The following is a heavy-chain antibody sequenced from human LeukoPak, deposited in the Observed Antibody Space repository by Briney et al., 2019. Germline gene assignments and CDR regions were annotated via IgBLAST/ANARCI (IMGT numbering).Heavy chain of an antibody. CDR2: ISSSGSTI. CDR1: GFTFSDYY. V-gene: IGHV3-11*04. J-gene: IGHJ5*02. CDR3: AREVAVLLWFGELLGWFDP. D-gene: IGHD3-10*01. Sequence: GGSLRLSCAASGFTFSDYYMSWIRQAPGKGLEWVSYISSSGSTIYYADSVKGRFTISRDNAKNSLYLQMNSLRAEDTAVYYCAREVAVLLWFGELLGWFDPWGQGTLVTVSS.